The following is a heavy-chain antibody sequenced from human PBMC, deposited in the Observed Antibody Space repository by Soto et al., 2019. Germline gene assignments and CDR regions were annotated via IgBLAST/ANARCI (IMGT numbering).Heavy chain of an antibody. CDR1: GDSFTNYA. V-gene: IGHV1-69*01. Sequence: LLVQSGAEMKQPGSSVSVSCRASGDSFTNYAFTWVRQAPGQGPEWLGGIILALGTPHYSQRFQGRLTITADESSSTVYMELGSLRLDDTAVYYCGRYCTNTKCRGGYYLDLWGQGTLLTVSS. CDR2: IILALGTP. CDR3: GRYCTNTKCRGGYYLDL. D-gene: IGHD2-8*01. J-gene: IGHJ5*02.